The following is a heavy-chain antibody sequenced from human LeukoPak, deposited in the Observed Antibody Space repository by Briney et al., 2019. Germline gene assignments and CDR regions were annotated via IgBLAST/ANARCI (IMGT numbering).Heavy chain of an antibody. J-gene: IGHJ4*02. D-gene: IGHD7-27*01. CDR3: ARALGQPYFDY. CDR2: ISTDGSST. CDR1: GFTFSTYW. Sequence: QSGGSLRLSCAASGFTFSTYWMQWVRQAPGRGLVWVSRISTDGSSTTYADSVKGRFTISRDNAKNTLYLQMNSLRAEDTAVYFCARALGQPYFDYWGQGALVTVSS. V-gene: IGHV3-74*01.